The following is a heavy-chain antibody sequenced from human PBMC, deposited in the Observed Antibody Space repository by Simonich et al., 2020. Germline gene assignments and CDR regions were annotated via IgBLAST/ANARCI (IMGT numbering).Heavy chain of an antibody. J-gene: IGHJ6*02. V-gene: IGHV3-11*01. CDR3: ARAANFWSGYTNGMDV. Sequence: QVQLVESGGGLVKPGGSLRLSCAASGFTFSDYYMSWIRQAPGKGLEWVSYISSSGSTIYYPDAVKGRFTISRDNAKNSLYMQMNSLRAEDTAVYYCARAANFWSGYTNGMDVWGQGTTVTVSS. CDR2: ISSSGSTI. CDR1: GFTFSDYY. D-gene: IGHD3-3*01.